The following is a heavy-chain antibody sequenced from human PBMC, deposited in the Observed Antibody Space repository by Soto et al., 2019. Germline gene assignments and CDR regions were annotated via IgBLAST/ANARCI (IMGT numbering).Heavy chain of an antibody. J-gene: IGHJ6*02. V-gene: IGHV3-21*01. Sequence: PGGSLRLSCAASRITLSSNSMNWVRPAHGTGMEWVSSISSTSSSIYYTDSVKGLFTISRDNANNSLYLQMNSLIAEDTAVYYCSRYLLDMPTISHYYGMDVWGQGTTVTVSS. CDR3: SRYLLDMPTISHYYGMDV. CDR2: ISSTSSSI. CDR1: RITLSSNS. D-gene: IGHD2-2*03.